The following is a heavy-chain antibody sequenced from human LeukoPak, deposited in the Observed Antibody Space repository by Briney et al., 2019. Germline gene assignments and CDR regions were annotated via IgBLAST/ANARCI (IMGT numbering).Heavy chain of an antibody. CDR3: AELGITMIGGV. D-gene: IGHD3-10*02. CDR2: ISSSGSTI. CDR1: GFTFSSYQ. Sequence: GGSLRLSCAASGFTFSSYQMNWVRQAPGKGLEWVSYISSSGSTIYYADSVKGRFTISRDNAKNSLYLQMNSLRAEDTAVYYCAELGITMIGGVWGKGTTVIISS. J-gene: IGHJ6*04. V-gene: IGHV3-48*03.